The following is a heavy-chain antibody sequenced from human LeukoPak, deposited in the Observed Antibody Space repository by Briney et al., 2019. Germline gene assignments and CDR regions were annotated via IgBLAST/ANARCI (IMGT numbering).Heavy chain of an antibody. CDR1: GGSISSSSYY. J-gene: IGHJ4*01. CDR3: ARVQPMLTSKPHFDY. V-gene: IGHV4-39*07. Sequence: SETLSLTCTVSGGSISSSSYYWGWIRQPPGKGLEWIGSIYYSGSTYYNPSLKSRVTISVDTSKNQFSLKLNFVSAADTAVYYCARVQPMLTSKPHFDYWGHGALVTVSS. D-gene: IGHD2-2*01. CDR2: IYYSGST.